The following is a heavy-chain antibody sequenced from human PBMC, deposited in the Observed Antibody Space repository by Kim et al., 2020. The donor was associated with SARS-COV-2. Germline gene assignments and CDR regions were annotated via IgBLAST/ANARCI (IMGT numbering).Heavy chain of an antibody. V-gene: IGHV3-48*02. CDR3: ARRLQYSLDR. J-gene: IGHJ5*02. D-gene: IGHD4-4*01. Sequence: GGSLRLSCAASGFTFRSYSMNWVRQAPGKGLEWVAYFRSGGSSIFYADSVKGRFVISRDDDKDSLYLQMNSLRDEDTALYYCARRLQYSLDRGGEGMLVTVSS. CDR1: GFTFRSYS. CDR2: FRSGGSSI.